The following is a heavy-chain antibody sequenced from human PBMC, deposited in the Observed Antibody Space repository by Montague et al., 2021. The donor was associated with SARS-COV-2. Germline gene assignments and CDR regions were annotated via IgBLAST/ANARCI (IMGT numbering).Heavy chain of an antibody. Sequence: SETLSLTCTVSGGSINNYYWSWIRQPPGRGLEWIGYIYYSGSTEYSPSLKSRVTISVDTSSNQFSLRLSSVTAADTAVYFCARHPPHSPSGNYLVPGGFDIWGPGTMVTVSS. CDR1: GGSINNYY. CDR3: ARHPPHSPSGNYLVPGGFDI. J-gene: IGHJ3*02. CDR2: IYYSGST. D-gene: IGHD3-10*01. V-gene: IGHV4-59*08.